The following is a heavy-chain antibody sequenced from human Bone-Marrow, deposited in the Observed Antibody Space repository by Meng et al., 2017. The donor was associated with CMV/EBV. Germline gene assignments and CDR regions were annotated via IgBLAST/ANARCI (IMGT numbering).Heavy chain of an antibody. CDR1: GYSISSGYY. J-gene: IGHJ3*02. V-gene: IGHV4-38-2*02. Sequence: SETLSLTCTVSGYSISSGYYWGWIRQPPGKGLEWIGSIYHSGSTYYNPSLESRVTISVDTSKNQFSLKLSSVTAADTAVYYCARLSGSGWWGFAFDIWGQGTMVTVSS. CDR2: IYHSGST. CDR3: ARLSGSGWWGFAFDI. D-gene: IGHD6-19*01.